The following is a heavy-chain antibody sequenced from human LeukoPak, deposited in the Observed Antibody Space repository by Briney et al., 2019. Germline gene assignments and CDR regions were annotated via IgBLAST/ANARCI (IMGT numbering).Heavy chain of an antibody. D-gene: IGHD1-26*01. J-gene: IGHJ4*02. Sequence: LSGGSLRLSCAASGFTFSSYWMHWVRQAPGKGLEWVAVISYDGSNKYYADSVKGRFTISRDNSKNTLYLQMNSLRAEDTAVYYCAKSPRGIVGATFDYWGQGTLVTVSS. CDR2: ISYDGSNK. CDR3: AKSPRGIVGATFDY. V-gene: IGHV3-30*18. CDR1: GFTFSSYW.